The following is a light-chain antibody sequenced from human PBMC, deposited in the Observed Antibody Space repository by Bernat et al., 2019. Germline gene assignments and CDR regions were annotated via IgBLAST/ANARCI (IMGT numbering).Light chain of an antibody. Sequence: QSALTHPASVSGSPGQSITISCIGTSSDIGSYNYVSWYQQHPGKAPNLLIYAVANRPSGVSKRVSASKSGNTASLTISGLQAEDESDYYCSSYTRSATYVFGTGTKVTVL. V-gene: IGLV2-14*03. CDR2: AVA. CDR3: SSYTRSATYV. J-gene: IGLJ1*01. CDR1: SSDIGSYNY.